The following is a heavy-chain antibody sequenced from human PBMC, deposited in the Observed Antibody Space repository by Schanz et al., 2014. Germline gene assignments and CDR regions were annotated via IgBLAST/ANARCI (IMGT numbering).Heavy chain of an antibody. CDR3: AKTLFPGGTQTFSN. Sequence: VQLLESGGGVVQPGRSLRLSCAASGFNFGSHGMHWVRQAPGKGLEYVSAISHDGYSTYYADSVKGRFTISRDNSKNTLYVEMNSLRVEDTAVYYCAKTLFPGGTQTFSNWGRGTLVTVSS. D-gene: IGHD2-8*02. J-gene: IGHJ4*02. V-gene: IGHV3-64*04. CDR2: ISHDGYST. CDR1: GFNFGSHG.